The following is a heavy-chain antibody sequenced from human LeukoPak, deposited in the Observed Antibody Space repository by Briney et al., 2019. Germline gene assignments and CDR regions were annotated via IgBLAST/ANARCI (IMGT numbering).Heavy chain of an antibody. V-gene: IGHV4-4*07. J-gene: IGHJ4*02. CDR3: ARYYYDSSGYYYDYFDY. Sequence: PSETLSLTCTVSGGSISSYYWSWIRQPAGKGLEWIGRIYTSGSTNYNPSLKSRVTMSVDTSKNQFSLKLSSVTAADTAVYYCARYYYDSSGYYYDYFDYWGQGTLVTVSS. CDR1: GGSISSYY. D-gene: IGHD3-22*01. CDR2: IYTSGST.